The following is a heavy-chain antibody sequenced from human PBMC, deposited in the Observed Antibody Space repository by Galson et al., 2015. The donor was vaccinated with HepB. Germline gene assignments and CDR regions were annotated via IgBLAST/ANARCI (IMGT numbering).Heavy chain of an antibody. D-gene: IGHD1-26*01. CDR3: ARDENFWELGRLAY. Sequence: SLRLSCAASGFTFSIYWMSWVRQAPGKGLEWVTNIKQDGSEKYYVDSVKGRFTISRDNAKNSLYLQMNSLRVEDTAVYYCARDENFWELGRLAYWGQGTLVTVSS. CDR2: IKQDGSEK. CDR1: GFTFSIYW. V-gene: IGHV3-7*03. J-gene: IGHJ4*02.